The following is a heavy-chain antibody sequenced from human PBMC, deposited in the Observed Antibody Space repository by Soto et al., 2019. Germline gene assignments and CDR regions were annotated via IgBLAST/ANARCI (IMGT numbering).Heavy chain of an antibody. J-gene: IGHJ4*02. CDR2: INHSGST. D-gene: IGHD6-13*01. CDR3: ARSSAAAH. V-gene: IGHV4-34*01. CDR1: GGSFSGYY. Sequence: QVQLQQWGAGLLKPSETLSLTCAVYGGSFSGYYWSWIRQPPGKGLEWIGEINHSGSTNYNPSLKSRVPISVDTSKNQFSLKLSSVTAADTAVYYCARSSAAAHWGQGTLVTVSS.